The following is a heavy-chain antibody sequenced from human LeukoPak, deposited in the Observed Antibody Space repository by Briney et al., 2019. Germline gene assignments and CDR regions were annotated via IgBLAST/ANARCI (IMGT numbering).Heavy chain of an antibody. J-gene: IGHJ4*02. CDR2: IYYSGST. D-gene: IGHD6-13*01. CDR1: GGSVSSGSYY. CDR3: ARPGIAATGAFDC. V-gene: IGHV4-61*01. Sequence: SETLSLTCTVSGGSVSSGSYYWNWIRQPPGKVLEWIGYIYYSGSTNYNPSLKSRVTISVDTSKNQFSLKLSSVTAADTAVYFCARPGIAATGAFDCWGQGTLVTVSS.